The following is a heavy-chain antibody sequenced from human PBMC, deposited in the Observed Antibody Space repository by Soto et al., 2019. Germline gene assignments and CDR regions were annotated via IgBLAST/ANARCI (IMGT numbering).Heavy chain of an antibody. CDR1: GYTFTGYY. J-gene: IGHJ6*02. CDR2: SNPNSGGT. CDR3: ARGEELRFQLYYYYGMDV. D-gene: IGHD5-12*01. V-gene: IGHV1-2*02. Sequence: QVQLVQSGAEVKKPGASVKVSCKASGYTFTGYYMHWVRQAPGQGLEWMGWSNPNSGGTNYAQKFQGRVTMTRDTSSSTAYMELSRLRSDDTAVYYCARGEELRFQLYYYYGMDVWGQGTTVTVSS.